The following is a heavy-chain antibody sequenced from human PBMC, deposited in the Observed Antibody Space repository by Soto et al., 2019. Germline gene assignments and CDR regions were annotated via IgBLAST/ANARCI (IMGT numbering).Heavy chain of an antibody. CDR1: GFTFSTYA. V-gene: IGHV3-30-3*01. CDR2: ISYDGNNI. J-gene: IGHJ4*02. CDR3: AREDY. Sequence: VQLVESGGGVVQPGRSLRLSCAASGFTFSTYAMFWVRQAPDKGLEWVAVISYDGNNIYYADSVKGRFTISRDNFKSTVYLQMDSLGPEDTAVYYCAREDYWGQGTLVTVSS.